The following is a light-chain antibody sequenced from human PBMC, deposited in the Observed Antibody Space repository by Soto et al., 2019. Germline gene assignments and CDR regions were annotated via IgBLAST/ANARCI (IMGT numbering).Light chain of an antibody. CDR1: QSISSY. CDR3: QQRYSTPALT. CDR2: AAS. J-gene: IGKJ4*01. Sequence: DIQMTQSPSSLSASVGDRVTITCRASQSISSYLNWYQQKPGKAPKLLIYAASSLQSGVPSRFSGSGSGTDFTLTISSLQPEDFATYYCQQRYSTPALTFGGGTNVEIK. V-gene: IGKV1-39*01.